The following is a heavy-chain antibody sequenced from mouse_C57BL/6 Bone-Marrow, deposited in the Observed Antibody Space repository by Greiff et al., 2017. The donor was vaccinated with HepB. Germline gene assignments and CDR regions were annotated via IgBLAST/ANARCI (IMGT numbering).Heavy chain of an antibody. CDR3: AICTTVVATDYYAMRY. V-gene: IGHV1-72*01. CDR1: GYTFTSYW. Sequence: QVQLQQPGAELVKPGSSVKLSCKAPGYTFTSYWLHWVKQRPGRGLEWIGRIDPNSGGTKYNEKFKSKATLTVDKPSSTAYMQISSLTSEDSAVYYCAICTTVVATDYYAMRYWGQGTSVTVSS. CDR2: IDPNSGGT. D-gene: IGHD1-1*01. J-gene: IGHJ4*01.